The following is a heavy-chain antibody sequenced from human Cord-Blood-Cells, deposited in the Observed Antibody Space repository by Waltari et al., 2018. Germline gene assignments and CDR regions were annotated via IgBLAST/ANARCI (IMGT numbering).Heavy chain of an antibody. CDR3: ARTKRGPVAFDI. CDR2: MNPNSGNT. Sequence: QPEPSAAAVKQPAPFVNGTCMASGNTLTPDDITQVRQATGQGLEWRGWMNPNSGNTGYAQKFQGRVTITRNTSISTAYMELSSLRSEDTAVYYCARTKRGPVAFDIWGQGTMVTVSS. V-gene: IGHV1-8*03. CDR1: GNTLTPDD. J-gene: IGHJ3*02.